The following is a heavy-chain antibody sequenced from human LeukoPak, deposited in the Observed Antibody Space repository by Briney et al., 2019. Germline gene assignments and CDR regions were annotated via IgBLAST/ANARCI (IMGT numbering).Heavy chain of an antibody. CDR2: FSYSGST. V-gene: IGHV4-39*07. J-gene: IGHJ4*02. CDR1: GGSISSSSYY. D-gene: IGHD2-21*01. Sequence: SDTLSLTCSVSGGSISSSSYYWGWIRQPPGRGLVWIGSFSYSGSTFYNPSLKSRVPISVDTSKNQISLKVSSVTAADTAVYYCARVPGGHSFDYWGQGTLVTVSS. CDR3: ARVPGGHSFDY.